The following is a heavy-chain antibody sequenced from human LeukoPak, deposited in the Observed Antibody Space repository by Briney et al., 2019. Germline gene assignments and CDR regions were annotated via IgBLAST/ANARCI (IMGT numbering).Heavy chain of an antibody. CDR3: ARLDGDYDILTGYLYYFDY. D-gene: IGHD3-9*01. CDR2: IYPGDSDT. Sequence: GESLKISCKGSGYSFTSYWIGWVRPMPGKGLEWMGIIYPGDSDTRYSPSFQGQVTISADKSISTAYLQWSSLKASDTAMYYCARLDGDYDILTGYLYYFDYWGQGTLVTVSS. CDR1: GYSFTSYW. J-gene: IGHJ4*02. V-gene: IGHV5-51*01.